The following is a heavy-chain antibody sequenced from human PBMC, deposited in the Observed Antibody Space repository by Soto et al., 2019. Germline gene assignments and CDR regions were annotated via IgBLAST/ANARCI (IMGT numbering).Heavy chain of an antibody. D-gene: IGHD6-19*01. CDR1: GFTFSTYA. CDR2: ISGSGDST. CDR3: AKERSSGWSFDY. V-gene: IGHV3-23*01. Sequence: GGALRLSCAASGFTFSTYAMNWVRQAPGKGLEWVSGISGSGDSTYYADSVKGRFTVSRDNSKNTLYLQMNSLRAEDTAVFYCAKERSSGWSFDYWGRGTLVTVSS. J-gene: IGHJ4*02.